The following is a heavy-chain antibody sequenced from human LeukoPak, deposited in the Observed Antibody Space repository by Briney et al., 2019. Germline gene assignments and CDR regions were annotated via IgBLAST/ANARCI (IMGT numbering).Heavy chain of an antibody. D-gene: IGHD6-25*01. V-gene: IGHV3-21*06. CDR3: ARSKGGAQRKYGMDV. CDR1: GFTFKNYG. CDR2: ISSGSTYI. J-gene: IGHJ6*02. Sequence: GGSLRLSCAASGFTFKNYGMNWVRQAPGKGLEWVSSISSGSTYIDNADSLKGRFTISRDNAKNSLYPEMNSLRAEDTAVYYCARSKGGAQRKYGMDVWGQGTTVTVSS.